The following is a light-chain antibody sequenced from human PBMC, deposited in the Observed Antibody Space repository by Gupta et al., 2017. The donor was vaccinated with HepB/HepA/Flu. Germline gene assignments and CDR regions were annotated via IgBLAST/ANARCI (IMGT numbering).Light chain of an antibody. CDR1: QSVSSKC. J-gene: IGKJ1*01. Sequence: EIVLTQSPGTLSLSPGKRATLSCRASQSVSSKCLAWYQQKPGQAPRLRIYGASSRATGIPDRFSGSGSGTDFTLTINRLEPEDFAVYYCQRYDSSPPWTFGQWTKVEIK. CDR3: QRYDSSPPWT. CDR2: GAS. V-gene: IGKV3-20*01.